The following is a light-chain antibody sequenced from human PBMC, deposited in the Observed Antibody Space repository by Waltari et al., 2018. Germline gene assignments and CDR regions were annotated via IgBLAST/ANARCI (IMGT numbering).Light chain of an antibody. CDR1: QSLLHSDGRAR. Sequence: IVMTPAPLSLSVTPGQPASMSCKSSQSLLHSDGRARLYWYVQKPGQSPQLLIHEVSNRFSGVTDRFSGSGSGTDFTLKISRVEAEDVGVYFCMQNIQLPTFGQGTKVEIE. J-gene: IGKJ1*01. V-gene: IGKV2D-29*02. CDR3: MQNIQLPT. CDR2: EVS.